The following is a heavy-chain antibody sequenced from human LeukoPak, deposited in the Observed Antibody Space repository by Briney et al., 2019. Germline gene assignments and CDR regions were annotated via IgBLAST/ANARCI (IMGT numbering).Heavy chain of an antibody. D-gene: IGHD4-17*01. Sequence: SETLSLTCTVSGDSFSSGYYWGWIRQPPGKGLEWIGSLYHSGSTYYNPSLKSRVTISVDTSKNQFSLKLSSVTAADTAVYYCARLSTVTTSFDYWGQGTLVTVSS. CDR2: LYHSGST. J-gene: IGHJ4*02. V-gene: IGHV4-38-2*02. CDR1: GDSFSSGYY. CDR3: ARLSTVTTSFDY.